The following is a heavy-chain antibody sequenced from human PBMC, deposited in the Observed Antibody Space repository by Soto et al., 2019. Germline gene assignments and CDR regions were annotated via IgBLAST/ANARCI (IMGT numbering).Heavy chain of an antibody. D-gene: IGHD3-16*01. Sequence: GGSLRLSCSASGFTFSSYAMHWVRQAPGKGLEYVSAISSNGGSTYYADSVKGRFTISRDNSKNTLYLQMSSLRAEDTAVYYCVKGLDHDWGIVRDYWGQGTLVTVSS. CDR3: VKGLDHDWGIVRDY. V-gene: IGHV3-64D*08. CDR1: GFTFSSYA. J-gene: IGHJ4*02. CDR2: ISSNGGST.